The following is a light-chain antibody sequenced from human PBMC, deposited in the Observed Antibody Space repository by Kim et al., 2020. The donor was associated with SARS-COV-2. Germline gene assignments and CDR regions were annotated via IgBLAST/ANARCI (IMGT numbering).Light chain of an antibody. Sequence: VGCRVTVTCRASQSISTWLAWYQQRPGKAPKLLIYKASSLESGVPSRFSGSGSGTEFTLTINSLQPDDFATYYCQQYNSYSPYTFGQGTKVDIK. CDR1: QSISTW. V-gene: IGKV1-5*03. CDR2: KAS. CDR3: QQYNSYSPYT. J-gene: IGKJ2*01.